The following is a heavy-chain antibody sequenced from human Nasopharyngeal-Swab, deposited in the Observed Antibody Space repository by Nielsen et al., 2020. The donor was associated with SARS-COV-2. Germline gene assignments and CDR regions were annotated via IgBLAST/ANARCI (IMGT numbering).Heavy chain of an antibody. D-gene: IGHD3-9*01. CDR1: GFTFSSYG. CDR2: ISYDGSNK. J-gene: IGHJ5*02. Sequence: GESLKISCAASGFTFSSYGMHWVRQAPDKGLEWVAVISYDGSNKYYADSVKGRFTISRDNSKNTLYLQMNSLRAEDTAVYYCAKDLLRYFVSWQFDPWGQGTLVTVSS. CDR3: AKDLLRYFVSWQFDP. V-gene: IGHV3-30*18.